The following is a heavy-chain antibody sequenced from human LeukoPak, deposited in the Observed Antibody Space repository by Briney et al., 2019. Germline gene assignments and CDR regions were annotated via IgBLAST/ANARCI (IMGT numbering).Heavy chain of an antibody. CDR3: ARASVTYYYYYYMDV. J-gene: IGHJ6*03. CDR1: GGSNRFGTYY. V-gene: IGHV4-61*02. CDR2: IYSSGST. D-gene: IGHD4-11*01. Sequence: PSETLSLTCTVSGGSNRFGTYYWSWIRQPAGKGLEWIGRIYSSGSTNYNPSLKSRVTISVDTSKNQFSLKLSSVTAADTAVYYCARASVTYYYYYYMDVWGKGTTVTVSS.